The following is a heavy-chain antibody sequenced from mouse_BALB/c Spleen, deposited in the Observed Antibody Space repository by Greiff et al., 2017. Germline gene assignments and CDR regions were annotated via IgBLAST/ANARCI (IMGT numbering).Heavy chain of an antibody. CDR1: GYTFTDYA. CDR3: AREYGNYVGFAN. V-gene: IGHV1S137*01. J-gene: IGHJ3*01. D-gene: IGHD2-10*02. CDR2: ISTYYGDA. Sequence: VQLQQSGAELVRPGVSVKISCKGSGYTFTDYAMHWVKQSHAKSLEWIGVISTYYGDASYNQKFKGKATMTVDKSSSTAYMELARLTSEDSAIYYCAREYGNYVGFANWGQGTLVTVSA.